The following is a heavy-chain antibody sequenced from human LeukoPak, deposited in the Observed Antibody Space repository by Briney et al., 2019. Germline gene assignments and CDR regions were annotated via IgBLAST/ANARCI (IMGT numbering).Heavy chain of an antibody. J-gene: IGHJ4*02. V-gene: IGHV4-34*01. D-gene: IGHD6-19*01. CDR1: GGSFSGYY. Sequence: SETLSLTCAVYGGSFSGYYWSWIRQPPGKGLEWIGEINHSGSTNYNPSLKSRVTISVDTSKNQFSLRLSSVTAADTAVYYCARTLPDRYSSGWFPPWYWGQGTLVTVSS. CDR3: ARTLPDRYSSGWFPPWY. CDR2: INHSGST.